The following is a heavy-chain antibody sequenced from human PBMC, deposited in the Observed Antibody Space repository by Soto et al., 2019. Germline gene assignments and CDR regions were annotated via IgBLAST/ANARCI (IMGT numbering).Heavy chain of an antibody. CDR2: INPSGD. CDR1: GYTSTNYY. D-gene: IGHD3-22*01. Sequence: QVQLVQSGAEVKKPEASVRVSCKASGYTSTNYYMHWVRQAPGQGLEWMGMINPSGDSYAQKFRGRITMTRDTSTSTVYLDLSSLRSEDTAVYYCAGYYYHTSRPFDPWGQGTLVTVSS. CDR3: AGYYYHTSRPFDP. J-gene: IGHJ5*02. V-gene: IGHV1-46*01.